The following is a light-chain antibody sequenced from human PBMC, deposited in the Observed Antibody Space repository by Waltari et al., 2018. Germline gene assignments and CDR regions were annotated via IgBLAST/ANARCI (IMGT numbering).Light chain of an antibody. J-gene: IGKJ2*01. CDR3: MQALQTPYT. Sequence: IVMTQSPLSLPVTPGEPASISFRFSQSLLHSNGYTYLDWYLQKPGQSPQLLIHLVSTRASGVPDRFSGSGSGTDFTLKINRVEAEDVGVFYCMQALQTPYTFGQGTRLEIK. V-gene: IGKV2-28*01. CDR2: LVS. CDR1: QSLLHSNGYTY.